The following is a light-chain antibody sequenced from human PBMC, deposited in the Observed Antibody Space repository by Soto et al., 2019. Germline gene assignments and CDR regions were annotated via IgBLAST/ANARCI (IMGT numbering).Light chain of an antibody. CDR1: RRVNSN. V-gene: IGKV3-15*01. CDR3: QQYNNRPPDT. CDR2: GAS. Sequence: EIVMTQSPATLSVSPGERATLSCRASRRVNSNLAWYQQKPGQAPRLLIYGASTRAAGIPARFSGSGSGTEFSLTISSLQSEDFAVYYCQQYNNRPPDTFGQGTKLEIK. J-gene: IGKJ2*01.